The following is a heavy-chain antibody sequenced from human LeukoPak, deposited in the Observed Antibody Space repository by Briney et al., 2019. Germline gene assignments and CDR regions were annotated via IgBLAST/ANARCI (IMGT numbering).Heavy chain of an antibody. CDR1: GGSISSSSYY. D-gene: IGHD3-10*01. CDR2: IYYSGST. V-gene: IGHV4-39*01. J-gene: IGHJ4*02. CDR3: VSGSGSYYSRTPFDY. Sequence: SETLSLTCTVSGGSISSSSYYWGWIRQPPGKGLEWIGTIYYSGSTYYNPSLKSRVTIFVDTSKNQFSLKLSSVTAADKAVYYCVSGSGSYYSRTPFDYWGQGTLVTVSS.